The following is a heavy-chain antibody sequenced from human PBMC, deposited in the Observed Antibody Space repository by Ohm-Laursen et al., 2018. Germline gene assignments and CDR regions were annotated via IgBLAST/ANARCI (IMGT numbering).Heavy chain of an antibody. CDR2: INANSGGT. V-gene: IGHV1-2*02. D-gene: IGHD6-13*01. CDR1: GYTFTAYY. Sequence: GASVTASCTASGYTFTAYYMHWVRHAPGQGLEWMGWINANSGGTKYLEKFQGRVTMTRDTSINTAYMELTALTSDDTAVYYCVRDKIAAAVGTWGPGTLVTVSS. CDR3: VRDKIAAAVGT. J-gene: IGHJ5*02.